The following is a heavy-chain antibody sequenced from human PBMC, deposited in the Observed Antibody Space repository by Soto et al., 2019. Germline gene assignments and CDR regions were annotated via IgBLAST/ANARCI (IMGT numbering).Heavy chain of an antibody. CDR1: GDSVSSNAAT. Sequence: SQTLSLTCGISGDSVSSNAATWNWIRQSPSRGLEWLGRTYYRSKWYTDYALSVKSRISVTPDTSKNQFSLQLRSVTPEDSAVYYCARVGAGQVCGPGYRDYWGQGTLVTVS. J-gene: IGHJ4*02. D-gene: IGHD1-26*01. V-gene: IGHV6-1*01. CDR2: TYYRSKWYT. CDR3: ARVGAGQVCGPGYRDY.